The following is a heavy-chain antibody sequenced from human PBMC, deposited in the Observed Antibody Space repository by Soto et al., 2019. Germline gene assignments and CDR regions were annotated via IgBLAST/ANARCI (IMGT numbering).Heavy chain of an antibody. J-gene: IGHJ4*02. D-gene: IGHD2-21*02. CDR1: GFTFSSYG. CDR3: AKVYCGGDCYSYYFDY. CDR2: ISYDGSNK. Sequence: GGSLRLSCAASGFTFSSYGMHWVRQAPGKGLEWVAVISYDGSNKYYADSVKGRFTISRDNSKNKLYLQMNSLRAEDTAVYYCAKVYCGGDCYSYYFDYWGQGTLVTVSS. V-gene: IGHV3-30*18.